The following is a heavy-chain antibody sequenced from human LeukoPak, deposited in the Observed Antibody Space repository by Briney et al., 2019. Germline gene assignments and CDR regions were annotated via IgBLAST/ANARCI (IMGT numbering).Heavy chain of an antibody. CDR2: INAGNGNT. V-gene: IGHV1-3*01. CDR1: GYTFTSYA. CDR3: AKDHPTYNYFDY. J-gene: IGHJ4*02. Sequence: ASVKVSCKASGYTFTSYAMHWVRQAPGQRLEWMGWINAGNGNTKYSQKFQGRVTITRDTSASTAYMELSSLRAEDTAVYYCAKDHPTYNYFDYWGQGTLVTVSS.